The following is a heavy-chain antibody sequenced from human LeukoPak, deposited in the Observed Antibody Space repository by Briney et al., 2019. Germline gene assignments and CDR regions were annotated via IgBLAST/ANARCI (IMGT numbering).Heavy chain of an antibody. Sequence: PGGSLRLSCAAAGFTFRSFGMHFVRQAPGKGREWVAFIRFDGSNQYYTDSVKGRFAMSRDNSNNTLYLQMNNLRGDDTAVYFCAKGYGESHFDSWGQGTLVTVSS. J-gene: IGHJ4*02. V-gene: IGHV3-30*02. D-gene: IGHD5-18*01. CDR2: IRFDGSNQ. CDR3: AKGYGESHFDS. CDR1: GFTFRSFG.